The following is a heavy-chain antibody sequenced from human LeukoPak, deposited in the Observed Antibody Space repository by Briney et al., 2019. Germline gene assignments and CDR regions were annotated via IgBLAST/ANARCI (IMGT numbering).Heavy chain of an antibody. Sequence: SETLSLTCTVSGGSISSYYWSWIRQPPGKGLEWIGYIYYSGSTNYNPSLKSRVTISVDTSKNQFSLKLSSVTAADTAVYYCARDGCDSSGYYEPFDYWGQGTLVTVSS. CDR1: GGSISSYY. CDR3: ARDGCDSSGYYEPFDY. J-gene: IGHJ4*02. V-gene: IGHV4-59*01. CDR2: IYYSGST. D-gene: IGHD3-22*01.